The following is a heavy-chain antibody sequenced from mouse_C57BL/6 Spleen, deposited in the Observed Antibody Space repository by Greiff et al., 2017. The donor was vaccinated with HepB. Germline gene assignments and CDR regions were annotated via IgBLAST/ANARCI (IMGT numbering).Heavy chain of an antibody. Sequence: QVQLQQSGAELVRPGTSVKVSCKASGYAFTNYLIEWVKQRPGQGLEWIGVINPGSGGTNYNEKFKGKATLTADKSSSTAYMQLSSLTSEDSAVYFCARSAPGGVWGTGTTVTVSS. CDR3: ARSAPGGV. J-gene: IGHJ1*03. V-gene: IGHV1-54*01. CDR2: INPGSGGT. CDR1: GYAFTNYL.